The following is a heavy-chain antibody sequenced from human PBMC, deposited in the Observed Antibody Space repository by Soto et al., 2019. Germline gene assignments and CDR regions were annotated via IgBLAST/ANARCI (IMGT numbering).Heavy chain of an antibody. V-gene: IGHV4-31*03. D-gene: IGHD2-2*02. CDR1: GGSISSGGYY. CDR2: IYYSGST. CDR3: ARGATIYYYYYGMDV. J-gene: IGHJ6*02. Sequence: SETLSLTCTVSGGSISSGGYYWSWIRQHPGKGLEWIGYIYYSGSTYYNPSLKSRVTISVDTSKNQFSLKLSSVTAADTAVYYCARGATIYYYYYGMDVWGQGTTVTVSS.